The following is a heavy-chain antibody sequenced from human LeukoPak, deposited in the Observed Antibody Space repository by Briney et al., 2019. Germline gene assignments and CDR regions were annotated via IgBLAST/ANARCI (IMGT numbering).Heavy chain of an antibody. CDR2: IHYDGSNN. J-gene: IGHJ4*02. Sequence: GGSLRLSCAASGFTFSTYAMTWVRQAPGKGLEWVAFIHYDGSNNYYADSVKGRFTISRDNSKNTLYLQMNTLRADDTAVYYCAKDHGSSDWYYFDYWGQGTLVTVSS. CDR3: AKDHGSSDWYYFDY. CDR1: GFTFSTYA. V-gene: IGHV3-30*02. D-gene: IGHD6-13*01.